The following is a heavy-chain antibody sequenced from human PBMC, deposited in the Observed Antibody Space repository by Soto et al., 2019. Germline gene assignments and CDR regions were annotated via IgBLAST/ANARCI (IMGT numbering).Heavy chain of an antibody. V-gene: IGHV4-30-4*01. CDR2: IYYSGSI. CDR3: ARGPLFDY. J-gene: IGHJ4*02. CDR1: GGSISNDDYY. Sequence: QVQLQESGPGLVKPSQTLSLTCTVSGGSISNDDYYWSWIRQPPVKGLEWIGYIYYSGSIYYNSSVTSRVTISVDTSKNQFSLKLSSVTAADTAVYFCARGPLFDYWGQGTLVTVSS.